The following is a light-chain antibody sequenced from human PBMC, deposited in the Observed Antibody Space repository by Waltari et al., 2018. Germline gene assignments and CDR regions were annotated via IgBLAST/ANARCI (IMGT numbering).Light chain of an antibody. CDR2: WAS. Sequence: DIVMTQSPDSLAVSLGERATINCKSSQSVLYSSNSRNYLAWYQQKPGQSPKLLIYWASPRESGVPARFSGSGSGTDFTLTISSLQAEDVAVYYCQQYYDTPITFCGGTKVEIK. CDR3: QQYYDTPIT. CDR1: QSVLYSSNSRNY. V-gene: IGKV4-1*01. J-gene: IGKJ4*01.